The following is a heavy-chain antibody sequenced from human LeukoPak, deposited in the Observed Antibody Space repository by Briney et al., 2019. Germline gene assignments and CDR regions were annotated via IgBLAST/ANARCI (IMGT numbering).Heavy chain of an antibody. CDR1: GGTFSSYA. CDR2: IIPIFGTA. V-gene: IGHV1-69*01. J-gene: IGHJ6*03. Sequence: SVKVSCKASGGTFSSYAISWVRQAPGQGLEWMGGIIPIFGTANYAQKFQGRVTTTADESTSTAYMELSSLRSEDTAVYYCATGVQLERRARSHYYYYMDVWGKGTTVTVSS. CDR3: ATGVQLERRARSHYYYYMDV. D-gene: IGHD1-1*01.